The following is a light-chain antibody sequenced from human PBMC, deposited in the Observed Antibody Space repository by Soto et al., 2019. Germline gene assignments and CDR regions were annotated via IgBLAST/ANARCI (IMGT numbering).Light chain of an antibody. CDR1: SSDVGSHPL. CDR2: EDT. J-gene: IGLJ2*01. V-gene: IGLV2-23*01. CDR3: SSYAGSNTLV. Sequence: QSVLTQPASVSGSPGQSITISCAGTSSDVGSHPLVSWYQQHPGKAPKLMISEDTKRPSGVSNRFSGSKSGNMASLTVSGLQAEDEADYYCSSYAGSNTLVFGGGTKLTV.